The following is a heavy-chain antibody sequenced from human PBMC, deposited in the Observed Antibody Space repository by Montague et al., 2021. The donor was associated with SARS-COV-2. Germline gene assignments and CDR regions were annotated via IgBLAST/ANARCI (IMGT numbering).Heavy chain of an antibody. D-gene: IGHD2/OR15-2a*01. Sequence: CAISGDSVSRNSAAWNWIRQSPSRGLEWLGRTYYRSKWYNDYAASVKSRININPDTSKNQISLQLNSVTPEDTAVYYCVRTTASSDYWGQGTLVTVSS. CDR1: GDSVSRNSAA. CDR2: TYYRSKWYN. V-gene: IGHV6-1*01. J-gene: IGHJ4*02. CDR3: VRTTASSDY.